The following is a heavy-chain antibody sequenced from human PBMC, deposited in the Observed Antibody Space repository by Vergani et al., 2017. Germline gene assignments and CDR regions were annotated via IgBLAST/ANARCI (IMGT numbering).Heavy chain of an antibody. D-gene: IGHD2-2*01. CDR1: GGTFSSYA. V-gene: IGHV1-69*01. J-gene: IGHJ6*03. Sequence: QVQLVQSGAEVKKPGSSVKVSCKASGGTFSSYAISWVRQAPGQGLEWMGGIIPIFGTANYAQKFQGRVTITADESTSTAYMELSSLRSEDTAVYYCAGKGRGCSSTSCYDYYYYMDVWGKGTTVTVSS. CDR2: IIPIFGTA. CDR3: AGKGRGCSSTSCYDYYYYMDV.